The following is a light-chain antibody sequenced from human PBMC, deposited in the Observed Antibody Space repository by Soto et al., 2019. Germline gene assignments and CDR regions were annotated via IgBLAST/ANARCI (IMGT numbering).Light chain of an antibody. CDR2: GAP. Sequence: IVFTQSPGTLPLSTGERATLSCRASQSVSSSYLAWYQQKPGQAPRLLIYGAPSRAIGIPDRFSGSGSGTDFTLTISRLEPDDFAVYYCQQYGSSPATFGQRTKVDI. V-gene: IGKV3-20*01. CDR3: QQYGSSPAT. CDR1: QSVSSSY. J-gene: IGKJ1*01.